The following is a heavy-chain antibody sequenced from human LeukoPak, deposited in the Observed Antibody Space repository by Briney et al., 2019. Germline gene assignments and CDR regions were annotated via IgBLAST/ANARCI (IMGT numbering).Heavy chain of an antibody. V-gene: IGHV1-69*13. J-gene: IGHJ4*02. Sequence: GASVKVSCKASGGTFSSHAISWVRQAPGQGLEWMGGIIPIFGTANYAQKFQGRVTITADESTSTAYMELSSLRSEDTAVYYCQMTTVTTSDFDYWGQGTLVTVSS. CDR2: IIPIFGTA. D-gene: IGHD4-11*01. CDR1: GGTFSSHA. CDR3: QMTTVTTSDFDY.